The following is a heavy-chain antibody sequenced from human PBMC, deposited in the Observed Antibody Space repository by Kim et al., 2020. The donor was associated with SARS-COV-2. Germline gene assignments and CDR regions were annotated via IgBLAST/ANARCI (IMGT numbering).Heavy chain of an antibody. CDR3: ARAVYYASRLDFDY. D-gene: IGHD3-22*01. Sequence: SETLSLTCTVSGGSISSYYWSWIRQPPGKGLEWIGYICYSGSTNYNPSLKSRVTISVETSTNQFSLKLSSVTAADTAVYYCARAVYYASRLDFDYWGQRTLVTVSS. CDR2: ICYSGST. V-gene: IGHV4-59*01. J-gene: IGHJ4*02. CDR1: GGSISSYY.